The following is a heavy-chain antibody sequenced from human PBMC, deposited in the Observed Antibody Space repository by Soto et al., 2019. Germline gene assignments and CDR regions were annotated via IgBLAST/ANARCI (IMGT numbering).Heavy chain of an antibody. CDR3: ATMGTPVRGLYYFDH. V-gene: IGHV4-30-4*01. J-gene: IGHJ4*02. CDR2: TSYRGTT. Sequence: QVQLQESGPGLVKPSQTLSLTCTVSGGSMSSGIYYWSWIRQPPGRGLGCIGFTSYRGTTYYNTCLWSRVSRSVDTSKSQYSLHVNSVTDADTAVYYCATMGTPVRGLYYFDHWGQGTLVTVSS. D-gene: IGHD4-17*01. CDR1: GGSMSSGIYY.